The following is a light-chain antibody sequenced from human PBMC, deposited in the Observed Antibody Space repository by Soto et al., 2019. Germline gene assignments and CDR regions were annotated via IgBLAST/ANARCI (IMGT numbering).Light chain of an antibody. Sequence: EIVMTPSPATLSLSPGERATLSCRASQSVSSNLAWYQQKPGQAPRLLIYDASNRATGIPARFSGSGSGTDFTLTISSLQPEDFATYYCLQGYQYPLTFGGGTKVDIK. CDR3: LQGYQYPLT. CDR2: DAS. V-gene: IGKV3D-15*01. J-gene: IGKJ4*01. CDR1: QSVSSN.